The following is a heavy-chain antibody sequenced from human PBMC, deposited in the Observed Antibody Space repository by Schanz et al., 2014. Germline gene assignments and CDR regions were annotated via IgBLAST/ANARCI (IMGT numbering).Heavy chain of an antibody. V-gene: IGHV3-48*02. Sequence: EVQLVESGGGLVQPVGSLRLSCAASGFTFRTYLMHWVRQAPGKGLEWVSFISSSSSTIYYADSVKGRFTISRDNAKNSLYLQMNSLRDEDTAVYYCAREGERKGMLPYYFDYWGQGALVTVSS. D-gene: IGHD3-10*01. J-gene: IGHJ4*02. CDR2: ISSSSSTI. CDR1: GFTFRTYL. CDR3: AREGERKGMLPYYFDY.